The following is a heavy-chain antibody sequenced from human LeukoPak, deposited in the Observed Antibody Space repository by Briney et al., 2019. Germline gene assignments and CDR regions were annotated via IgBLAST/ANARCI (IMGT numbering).Heavy chain of an antibody. CDR1: GGTFSSYA. Sequence: ASVKVSCKASGGTFSSYAISWVRQAPGQGLEWMGRIIPILGIANYAQKFQGRVTITADKSTSTAYMELSSLRSEDTAVYYCAKELRGYSYGYGGAFDIRGQGTMVTVSS. J-gene: IGHJ3*02. D-gene: IGHD5-18*01. V-gene: IGHV1-69*04. CDR2: IIPILGIA. CDR3: AKELRGYSYGYGGAFDI.